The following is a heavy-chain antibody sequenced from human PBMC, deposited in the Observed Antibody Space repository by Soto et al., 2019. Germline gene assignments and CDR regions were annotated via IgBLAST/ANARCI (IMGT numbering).Heavy chain of an antibody. CDR1: GDSFSNHY. CDR3: ARDRYFYDSRGYYRTLDS. Sequence: PSETLSLTCTISGDSFSNHYWTWIRQSPGKGLGWIGYIFHSGITDYNPSVKSRVTISIDKSRNLFSLNLTSVTAADTAVYYCARDRYFYDSRGYYRTLDSWGQGTLLTVSS. D-gene: IGHD3-22*01. V-gene: IGHV4-59*11. CDR2: IFHSGIT. J-gene: IGHJ5*01.